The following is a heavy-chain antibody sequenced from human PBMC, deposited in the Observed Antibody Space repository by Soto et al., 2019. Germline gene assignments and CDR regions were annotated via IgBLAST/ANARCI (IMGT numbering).Heavy chain of an antibody. J-gene: IGHJ4*02. CDR3: AIVPYLNDYGDYDFDY. D-gene: IGHD4-17*01. Sequence: QVQLQESGPGLVKPSQTLSLTCTVSGASVSSNNYYWTWIRQPPGRGLEWIGYIYSSGAAYYNPSLKSRLTVSSDTSTNPFALKLDYLTAADTAVYYWAIVPYLNDYGDYDFDYWGQGSLVTVSS. CDR1: GASVSSNNYY. CDR2: IYSSGAA. V-gene: IGHV4-30-4*08.